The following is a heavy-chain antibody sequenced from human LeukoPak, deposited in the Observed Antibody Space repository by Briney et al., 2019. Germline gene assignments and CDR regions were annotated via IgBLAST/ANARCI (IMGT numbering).Heavy chain of an antibody. V-gene: IGHV1-2*02. CDR1: GYTFTGYY. D-gene: IGHD5-24*01. J-gene: IGHJ3*02. CDR2: INPNSGGT. Sequence: GASVKVSCKASGYTFTGYYMHWVRQAPGQGLEGMGWINPNSGGTNYAQKFQGRVAMTRDTSISTAYMELSRLRSYDTAVYYCARDGYNRDAFDIWGQGTMVTVSS. CDR3: ARDGYNRDAFDI.